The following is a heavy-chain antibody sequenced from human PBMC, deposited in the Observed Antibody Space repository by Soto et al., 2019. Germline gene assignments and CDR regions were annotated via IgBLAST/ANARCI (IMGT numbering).Heavy chain of an antibody. CDR3: AREFQYCISTSCYLDAFDI. Sequence: PSETLSLTCTVSGGSISSGDYYWSWIRQPPGKGLEWIGYIYYSGSTYYNPSLKSRVTISVDTSKNQFSLKLSTETAADTAVYYCAREFQYCISTSCYLDAFDIWGQGTMVTVSS. D-gene: IGHD2-2*01. CDR1: GGSISSGDYY. V-gene: IGHV4-30-4*01. J-gene: IGHJ3*02. CDR2: IYYSGST.